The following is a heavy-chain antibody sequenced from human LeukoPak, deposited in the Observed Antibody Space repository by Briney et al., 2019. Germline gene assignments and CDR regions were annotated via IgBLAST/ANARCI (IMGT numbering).Heavy chain of an antibody. CDR3: ARDQYDYVWGSYRPYFDY. Sequence: GASVKVSCKASGYTFTSYGISWVRQAPGQGLEWMGSISPYNGNTNYAQKLQGRVTMTTDTSTSTAYMKLRSLRSDDTAVYYCARDQYDYVWGSYRPYFDYWGQGTLVTVSS. CDR2: ISPYNGNT. J-gene: IGHJ4*02. D-gene: IGHD3-16*02. V-gene: IGHV1-18*01. CDR1: GYTFTSYG.